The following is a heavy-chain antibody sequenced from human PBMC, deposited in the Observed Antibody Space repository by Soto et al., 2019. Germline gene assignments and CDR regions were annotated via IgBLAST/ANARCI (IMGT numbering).Heavy chain of an antibody. CDR1: GDSVSSNSAA. CDR3: VRAYCSGGSCWAWSNWFDP. Sequence: QVQLQQSGPGLVKPSQTLSLTCAISGDSVSSNSAAWNWIRQSPSRGLEWLGRTYYRSKWYNDYAVSVKSRITINPDTSKNQFSLQLNSVTPEDTAVYDCVRAYCSGGSCWAWSNWFDPWGQGTLVTVSS. CDR2: TYYRSKWYN. V-gene: IGHV6-1*01. J-gene: IGHJ5*02. D-gene: IGHD2-15*01.